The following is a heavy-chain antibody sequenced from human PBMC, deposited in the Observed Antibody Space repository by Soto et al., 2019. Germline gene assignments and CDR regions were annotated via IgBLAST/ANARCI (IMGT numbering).Heavy chain of an antibody. CDR2: INHSGST. V-gene: IGHV4-34*01. Sequence: QVQLQQWGAGLLKASETLSLTCAVYGGSLNDNYWTWIRQPPGKGLEWIGEINHSGSTNYNPSLKSRVTISVDTSKNHFSLKLNSVPAADTAVYYCPPYSTFDYWGQGTLVTVSS. CDR3: PPYSTFDY. D-gene: IGHD6-13*01. J-gene: IGHJ4*02. CDR1: GGSLNDNY.